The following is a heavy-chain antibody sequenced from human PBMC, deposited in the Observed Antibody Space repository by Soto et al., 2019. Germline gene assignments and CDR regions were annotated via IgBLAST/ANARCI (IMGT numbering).Heavy chain of an antibody. D-gene: IGHD6-6*01. J-gene: IGHJ5*02. CDR2: MNANTNTT. Sequence: ASVKLSCKASGYTFTNNYINWVLQAPGQGLEWIGWMNANTNTTDSAEVFEGRVSLAWDTSISTAYMQLNSLKIDDTAVYYCAREVVETSSLWLDPWGQGTLVTVSS. CDR1: GYTFTNNY. V-gene: IGHV1-8*01. CDR3: AREVVETSSLWLDP.